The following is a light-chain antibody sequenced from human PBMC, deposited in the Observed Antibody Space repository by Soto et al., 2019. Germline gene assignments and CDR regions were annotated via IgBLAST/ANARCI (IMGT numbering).Light chain of an antibody. CDR2: DAT. J-gene: IGLJ1*01. CDR1: KIGSKI. CDR3: QVWASSAEFFV. Sequence: SYELTQPPSVSVAPGQTGKITCGGDKIGSKIVHWYKQRPGQAPVAVVFDATDRPSGIPDRISASRSGDPATLTSSRVEAGDDAGYYCQVWASSAEFFVFGSGTKVTLL. V-gene: IGLV3-21*02.